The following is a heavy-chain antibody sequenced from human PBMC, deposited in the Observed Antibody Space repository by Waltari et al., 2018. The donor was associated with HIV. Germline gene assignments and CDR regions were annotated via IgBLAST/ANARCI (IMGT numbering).Heavy chain of an antibody. V-gene: IGHV3-21*04. CDR2: VSQKGDYV. Sequence: VYLVESGGGLVKPGGSLKLSCEGSGFGFRGYTMTWVRQAPGKGLEWVSSVSQKGDYVYYTDAMKGRLSITRDNSKNLMFLEMTRLRPEDSATYFCTTLADTTMGRDWYFDLWGRGVWVIVST. CDR1: GFGFRGYT. CDR3: TTLADTTMGRDWYFDL. J-gene: IGHJ2*01. D-gene: IGHD3-10*01.